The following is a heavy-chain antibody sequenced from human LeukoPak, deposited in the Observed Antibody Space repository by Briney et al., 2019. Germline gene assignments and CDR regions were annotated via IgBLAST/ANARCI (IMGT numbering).Heavy chain of an antibody. CDR1: GYTFIDYY. V-gene: IGHV1-2*02. Sequence: ASVKVSCKASGYTFIDYYMHWVRQAPGQGLEWLGWINPKSGGTNYAQKFQGRVTMTRDTSISTAYMELSNLRSDDTAVYYCARDHSYYDSGSYSNVDYWGQGSLVTVSS. D-gene: IGHD3-10*01. CDR2: INPKSGGT. CDR3: ARDHSYYDSGSYSNVDY. J-gene: IGHJ4*02.